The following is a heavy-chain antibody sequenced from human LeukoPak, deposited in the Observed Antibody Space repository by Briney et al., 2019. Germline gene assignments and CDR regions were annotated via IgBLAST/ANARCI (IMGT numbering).Heavy chain of an antibody. CDR2: MSGSGGST. D-gene: IGHD3-10*01. V-gene: IGHV3-23*01. CDR3: AIQPPVVRGAPRGFDH. J-gene: IGHJ4*02. CDR1: GFXFSSYA. Sequence: GGSLRLSCAASGFXFSSYAISWVRQAPGKGLEWVSVMSGSGGSTYYADSVKGRITISRDNSKNTLYLQMNSLRAEDTAVYYCAIQPPVVRGAPRGFDHWGQGTLVTVSS.